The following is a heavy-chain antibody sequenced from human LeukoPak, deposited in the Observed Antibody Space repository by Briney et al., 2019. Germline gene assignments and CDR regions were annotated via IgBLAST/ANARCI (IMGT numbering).Heavy chain of an antibody. CDR2: FYYSGST. Sequence: PSETLSLTCTVSGASISSSRYYWGWIRHPPGKGLEWIGSFYYSGSTYYNPSLESRVTISVDTSKNQFSLKLSSVTAADTAVYYCARLDPGDVWGQGTTVTVSS. CDR1: GASISSSRYY. J-gene: IGHJ6*02. D-gene: IGHD3-9*01. CDR3: ARLDPGDV. V-gene: IGHV4-39*01.